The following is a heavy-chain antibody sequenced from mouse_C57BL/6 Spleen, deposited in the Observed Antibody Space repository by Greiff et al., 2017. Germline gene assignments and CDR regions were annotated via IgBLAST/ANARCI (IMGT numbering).Heavy chain of an antibody. CDR1: GYTFTSYW. CDR3: ALITTVVATPLMDY. V-gene: IGHV1-53*01. Sequence: QVQLQQPGTELVKPGASVKLSCKASGYTFTSYWMHWVKQRPGQGLEWIGNINPSNGGTNYNEKFKSKATLTVDKSYSTAYMQLSSLTSEVSAVYYCALITTVVATPLMDYWGQGTSVTVSS. J-gene: IGHJ4*01. CDR2: INPSNGGT. D-gene: IGHD1-1*01.